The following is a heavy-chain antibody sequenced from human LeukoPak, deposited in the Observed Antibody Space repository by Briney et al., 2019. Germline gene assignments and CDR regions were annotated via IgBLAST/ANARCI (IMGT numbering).Heavy chain of an antibody. CDR1: GFTFSSYA. J-gene: IGHJ4*02. CDR3: ARVHGRDYYDSSGYLDY. V-gene: IGHV3-23*01. D-gene: IGHD3-22*01. Sequence: GGSLRLSCTASGFTFSSYAMNWVRQAPGKGLEWVSGIGAGGTFTYYADSVKGRFTISRDNSRNTLYLQMNSLRAEDTAVYYCARVHGRDYYDSSGYLDYWGQGTLVTVSS. CDR2: IGAGGTFT.